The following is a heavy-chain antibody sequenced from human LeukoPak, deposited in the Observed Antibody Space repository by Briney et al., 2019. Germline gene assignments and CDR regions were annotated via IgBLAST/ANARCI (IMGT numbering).Heavy chain of an antibody. CDR1: GFTFSNYR. J-gene: IGHJ4*02. CDR3: ARDCPQWEPSF. D-gene: IGHD1-26*01. Sequence: GGSLRLSCAASGFTFSNYRMNWVRQAPGKGLEWVSSISSSSDYKYYADSVKGRFTISRDNAKNSLCLQMNSLRAEDTAVYYCARDCPQWEPSFWGQGTLVTVSS. CDR2: ISSSSDYK. V-gene: IGHV3-21*06.